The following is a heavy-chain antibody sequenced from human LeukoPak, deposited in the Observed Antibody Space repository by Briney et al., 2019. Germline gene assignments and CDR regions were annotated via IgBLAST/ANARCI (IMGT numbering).Heavy chain of an antibody. J-gene: IGHJ4*02. CDR1: GCSISTYW. D-gene: IGHD5-24*01. CDR3: ARGDGTFWGLPF. CDR2: INPDGRTT. Sequence: GGSLSLTCTASGCSISTYWRSWIRQPEGKGLKWVSRINPDGRTTDYADSGKGRFSISRDNAKRTLYLEMNSLRAEDTAVYYCARGDGTFWGLPFWGQGTLVTVSS. V-gene: IGHV3-74*01.